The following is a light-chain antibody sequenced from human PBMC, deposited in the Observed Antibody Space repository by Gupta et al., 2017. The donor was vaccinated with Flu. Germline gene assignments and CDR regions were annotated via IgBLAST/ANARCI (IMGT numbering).Light chain of an antibody. J-gene: IGLJ1*01. CDR1: RGDIGDDKY. CDR3: SSYATTDTLV. Sequence: SITISCTGTRGDIGDDKYVSWYQQYPGKAPKLIIYEVTNRPSRVSSRFSGSKSGNTASLTISGLQAEDEAEYFCSSYATTDTLVFGSGTTVTV. V-gene: IGLV2-14*01. CDR2: EVT.